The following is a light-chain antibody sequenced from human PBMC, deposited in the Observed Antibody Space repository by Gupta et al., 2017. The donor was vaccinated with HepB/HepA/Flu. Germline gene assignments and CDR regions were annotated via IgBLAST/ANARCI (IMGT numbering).Light chain of an antibody. V-gene: IGKV1-39*01. J-gene: IGKJ1*01. CDR3: QQSYSIPWT. Sequence: DIQLTQSPSSLSASVADRVTITSRASQKINNYLNWYQQKPGKPPNLLIYSASSLQSGVPSRFSGSGSGTDFTLTITSLQPEDVADYYCQQSYSIPWTFGQGTKVEIK. CDR2: SAS. CDR1: QKINNY.